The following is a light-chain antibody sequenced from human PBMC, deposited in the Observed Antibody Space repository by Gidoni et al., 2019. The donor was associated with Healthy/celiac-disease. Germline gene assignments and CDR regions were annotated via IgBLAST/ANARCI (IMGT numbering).Light chain of an antibody. Sequence: QSVRTQPPSVSGAPGQSITISCTGSSSNIGAGYDVHWYQQLPGTAPKLLIYGNSNQPSGVPDRFSGSKSGTSASLAITGLQAEDEADYYCQSYDSSLSGSIFGGGTKLTVL. V-gene: IGLV1-40*01. CDR3: QSYDSSLSGSI. J-gene: IGLJ2*01. CDR2: GNS. CDR1: SSNIGAGYD.